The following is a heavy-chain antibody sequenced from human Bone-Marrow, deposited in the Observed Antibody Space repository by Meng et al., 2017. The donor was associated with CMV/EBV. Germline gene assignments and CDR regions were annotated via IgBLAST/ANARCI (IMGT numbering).Heavy chain of an antibody. CDR3: ARGGHSSGWYTP. D-gene: IGHD6-19*01. J-gene: IGHJ5*02. CDR1: GFTFSSYW. Sequence: GESLKISCAASGFTFSSYWMSWVRQAPGKGLEWVANIKQDGSEKYYVDSVKGRFTISRNNAKNSLYLKRNSRRVEDTAVYYCARGGHSSGWYTPWGQGTLVTVSS. CDR2: IKQDGSEK. V-gene: IGHV3-7*01.